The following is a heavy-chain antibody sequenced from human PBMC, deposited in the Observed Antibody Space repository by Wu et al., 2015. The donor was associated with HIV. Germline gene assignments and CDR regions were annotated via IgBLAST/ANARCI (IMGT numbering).Heavy chain of an antibody. V-gene: IGHV1-46*02. J-gene: IGHJ3*01. CDR3: ARSLEVAGPDPYPFDL. CDR2: ISPRGDIT. CDR1: GHTFNTYY. D-gene: IGHD6-19*01. Sequence: QVELVQSGAEVKKPGTSVMVSCKSSGHTFNTYYMQWVRQAPGQGLEWMGMISPRGDITKYAQTFQGRLTVTRDTSTGTIYMELTSLKADDTAVFYCARSLEVAGPDPYPFDLWGQGTMVLVSS.